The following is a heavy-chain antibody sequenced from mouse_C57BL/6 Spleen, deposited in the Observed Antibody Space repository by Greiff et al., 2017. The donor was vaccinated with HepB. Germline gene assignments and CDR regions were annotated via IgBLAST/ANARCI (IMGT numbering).Heavy chain of an antibody. Sequence: VQLQQSGPELVKPGASVKISCKASGYTFTDYYMNWVKQSHGKSLEWIGDINPNNGGTSYNQKFKGKATLTVDKSSSTAYMELRSLTSEDSAVYYCARGGIYYDYDGAYWGQGTLVTVSA. CDR3: ARGGIYYDYDGAY. CDR2: INPNNGGT. D-gene: IGHD2-4*01. CDR1: GYTFTDYY. J-gene: IGHJ3*01. V-gene: IGHV1-26*01.